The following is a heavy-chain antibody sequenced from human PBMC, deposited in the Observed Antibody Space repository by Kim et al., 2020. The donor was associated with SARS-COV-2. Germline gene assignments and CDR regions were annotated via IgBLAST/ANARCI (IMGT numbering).Heavy chain of an antibody. D-gene: IGHD2-2*01. J-gene: IGHJ5*02. CDR1: GFTFSNAW. V-gene: IGHV3-15*01. Sequence: GGSLRLSCAASGFTFSNAWMSWVRQAPGKGLEWVGRIKSKTDGGTTDYAAPVKGRFTISRDDSKNTLYLQMNSLKTEDTAVYYCTWHQLLSGWFETNNWFDPWGQGTLVTVSS. CDR2: IKSKTDGGTT. CDR3: TWHQLLSGWFETNNWFDP.